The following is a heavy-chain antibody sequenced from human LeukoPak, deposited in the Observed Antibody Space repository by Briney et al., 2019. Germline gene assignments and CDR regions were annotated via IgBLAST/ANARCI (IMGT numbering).Heavy chain of an antibody. J-gene: IGHJ4*02. CDR2: IYHSGST. D-gene: IGHD6-13*01. V-gene: IGHV4-31*02. CDR1: GGSISSVGYY. Sequence: SETLSLTCTVSGGSISSVGYYWSWIRQHPGKGLEWIGYIYHSGSTYYNPSLKSRVTISVDRSKNQFSLKLSSVTAADTAVYYCARNKWGQLVAFDYWGQGTLVTVSS. CDR3: ARNKWGQLVAFDY.